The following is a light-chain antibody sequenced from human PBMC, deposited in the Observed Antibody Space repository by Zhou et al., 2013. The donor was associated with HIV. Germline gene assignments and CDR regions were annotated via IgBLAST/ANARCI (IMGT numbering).Light chain of an antibody. Sequence: ESVLTQSPGTLSLSPGETASLSCTAASYGHMTWYQKKPGQPPKLLIFATSTRASGIPDRFSGSQFGKQYTLTITRMEPEDFAGYYCQQLEFFGQGTRLEI. CDR3: QQLEF. J-gene: IGKJ5*01. CDR1: YGH. CDR2: ATS. V-gene: IGKV3-20*01.